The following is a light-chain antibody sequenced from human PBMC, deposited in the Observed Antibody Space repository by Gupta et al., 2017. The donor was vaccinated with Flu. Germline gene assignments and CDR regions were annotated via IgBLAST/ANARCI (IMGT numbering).Light chain of an antibody. V-gene: IGLV2-11*01. CDR1: SSDVGGYNY. CDR2: DVS. CDR3: CSHTGSYTLV. J-gene: IGLJ3*02. Sequence: QSALTPPCPVSGSPGPSVPIAPTRTSSDVGGYNYVSWYQQHQGKAPKLMIYDVSKRPSGVPDRFSGSKSGNTASLTISGLQADDEAEYYCCSHTGSYTLVFGGGTQLTVL.